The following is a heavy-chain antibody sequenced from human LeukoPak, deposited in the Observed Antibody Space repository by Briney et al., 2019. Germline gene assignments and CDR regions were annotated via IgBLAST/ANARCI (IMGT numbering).Heavy chain of an antibody. J-gene: IGHJ5*02. Sequence: GGSLRLSCAASGFTFSSYGMHWVRQAPGKGLEWVAVISYDGSNKYYADSVKGRFTISRDNSKNTLYLQMNSLRAEDTAVYYCARGYSSSWYWNWFDPWGQGTLVTVSS. D-gene: IGHD6-13*01. V-gene: IGHV3-30*03. CDR1: GFTFSSYG. CDR3: ARGYSSSWYWNWFDP. CDR2: ISYDGSNK.